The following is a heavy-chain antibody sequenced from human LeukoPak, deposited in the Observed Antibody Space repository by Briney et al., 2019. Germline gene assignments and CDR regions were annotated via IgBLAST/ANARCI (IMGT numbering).Heavy chain of an antibody. CDR3: ATTAVAGPNDAFDI. D-gene: IGHD6-19*01. CDR1: GYTFTSYG. Sequence: ASVKVSCKASGYTFTSYGISWVRQAPGQGREWMGWISAYNGNTNYAQKLQGRVTMTTDTSTSTAYMELRSLRSDDTAVYYCATTAVAGPNDAFDIWGQGTMVTVSS. J-gene: IGHJ3*02. CDR2: ISAYNGNT. V-gene: IGHV1-18*01.